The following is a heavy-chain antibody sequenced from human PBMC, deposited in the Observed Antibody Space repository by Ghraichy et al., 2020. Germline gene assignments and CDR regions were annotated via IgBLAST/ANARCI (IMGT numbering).Heavy chain of an antibody. Sequence: QTLSLTCNVSGDSVSSDSFYWGWIRQSPGKGLEWIGSMHYTGSTYRNPSLKSRVTISVDTSKNQFSLKLASVTAADTAVYYCTRHVGLTATTGIDYWGQGTLVTVSS. V-gene: IGHV4-39*01. D-gene: IGHD1-20*01. CDR1: GDSVSSDSFY. J-gene: IGHJ4*02. CDR3: TRHVGLTATTGIDY. CDR2: MHYTGST.